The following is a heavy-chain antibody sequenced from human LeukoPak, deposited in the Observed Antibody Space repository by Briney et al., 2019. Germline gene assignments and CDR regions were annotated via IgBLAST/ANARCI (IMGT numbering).Heavy chain of an antibody. CDR1: GYTFTGYY. CDR3: ARVGSDYVPYYYFDY. CDR2: INPNSGGT. J-gene: IGHJ4*02. Sequence: ASVKVSCKASGYTFTGYYMHWVRQAPGQGLEWMGWINPNSGGTNYAQKFQGRVTMTRDTSISTAYMELSRLRSDDTAVYYCARVGSDYVPYYYFDYWGQGTLVTVSS. D-gene: IGHD4-17*01. V-gene: IGHV1-2*02.